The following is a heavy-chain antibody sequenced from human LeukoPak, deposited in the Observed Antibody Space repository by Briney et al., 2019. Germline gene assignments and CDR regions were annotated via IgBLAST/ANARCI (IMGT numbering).Heavy chain of an antibody. V-gene: IGHV1-46*01. D-gene: IGHD6-13*01. CDR1: GYTFTSYY. J-gene: IGHJ4*02. CDR2: INPSGGST. CDR3: ARGPGSSWLVDY. Sequence: AASVKVSCKASGYTFTSYYMHWVRQDPGQGLEWMGIINPSGGSTSYAQKFQGRVTMTRDTSTSTVYLELSSLGCEDTAVYYCARGPGSSWLVDYWGQGTLVTVSS.